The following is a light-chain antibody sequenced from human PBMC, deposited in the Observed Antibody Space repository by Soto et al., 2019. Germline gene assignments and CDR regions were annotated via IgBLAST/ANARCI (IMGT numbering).Light chain of an antibody. Sequence: QSALTQPASVSGSPGQSITISCTGTSTDVGSYNLVSWYQHHPGKAPKFIIYDDNKRPSGVANRFSGSKSGNTASLTIAGLQDEDEADYCCCSFVRSNALLFGGGTKVTVL. V-gene: IGLV2-23*01. CDR1: STDVGSYNL. CDR2: DDN. J-gene: IGLJ2*01. CDR3: CSFVRSNALL.